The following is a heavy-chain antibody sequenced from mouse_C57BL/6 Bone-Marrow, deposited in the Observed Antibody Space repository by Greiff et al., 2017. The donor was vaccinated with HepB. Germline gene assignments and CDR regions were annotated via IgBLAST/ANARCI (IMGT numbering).Heavy chain of an antibody. CDR3: ARTGDYYGSSYNWYFDV. CDR2: ISNLAYSI. CDR1: GFTFSDYG. Sequence: DVMLVESGGGLVQPGGSLKLSCAASGFTFSDYGMAWVRQAPRTGPEWVAFISNLAYSIYYADTVTGRFTISRENAKNTLYLEMSSLRSDDTAMYDCARTGDYYGSSYNWYFDVWGTGTTVTVAS. V-gene: IGHV5-15*01. D-gene: IGHD1-1*01. J-gene: IGHJ1*03.